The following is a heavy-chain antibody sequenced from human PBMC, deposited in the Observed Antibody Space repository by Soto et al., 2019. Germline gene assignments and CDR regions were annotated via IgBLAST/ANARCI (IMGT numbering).Heavy chain of an antibody. CDR1: GGTFNNYV. D-gene: IGHD2-2*01. CDR2: IIPIFGTP. J-gene: IGHJ4*02. V-gene: IGHV1-69*06. Sequence: GPSVKLSCKASGGTFNNYVMNWVRQAPGQGLEWMAGIIPIFGTPNYAQKFQGRVTITADKSTSTAYMELNSLRSEDTAVYYCAGRCDGTNCLAHFDYWGQGTLVTVSS. CDR3: AGRCDGTNCLAHFDY.